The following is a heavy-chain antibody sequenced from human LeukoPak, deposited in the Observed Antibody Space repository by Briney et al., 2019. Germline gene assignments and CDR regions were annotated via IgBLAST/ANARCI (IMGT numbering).Heavy chain of an antibody. CDR1: GYTFTNYY. CDR2: INPKTGDT. V-gene: IGHV1-2*02. J-gene: IGHJ6*03. Sequence: ASVRVSCKTSGYTFTNYYIHWVRPAPGQGLEWMGWINPKTGDTNYARKFQGRVTMTRDTSTTTTYMALTRLSSDDTAVYYCARDRQYYDYVWGRHTMDVWGTGTTVRISS. D-gene: IGHD3-16*01. CDR3: ARDRQYYDYVWGRHTMDV.